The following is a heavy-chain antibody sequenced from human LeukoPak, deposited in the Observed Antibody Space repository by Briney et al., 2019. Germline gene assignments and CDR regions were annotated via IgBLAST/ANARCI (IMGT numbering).Heavy chain of an antibody. V-gene: IGHV4-59*01. CDR3: ASSSWYGWFDP. CDR1: GGSISSYY. CDR2: IYYSGST. Sequence: SETVSLTCTVSGGSISSYYWSWIRQPPGKGLEWIGYIYYSGSTNYNPSLKSRVTISVDTSKNQFSLKLNSVTAADTAVYYCASSSWYGWFDPWGQGTLVTVSS. D-gene: IGHD6-13*01. J-gene: IGHJ5*02.